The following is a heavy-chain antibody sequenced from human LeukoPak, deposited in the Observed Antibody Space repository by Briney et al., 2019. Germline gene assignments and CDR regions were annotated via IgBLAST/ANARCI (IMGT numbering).Heavy chain of an antibody. V-gene: IGHV1-2*02. Sequence: ASLKVSSTASGYTFTDFYLHWVRQAPGQGLEWMGWINPNSGDTNYAQKFQARVTMTRDTSINTAYMELAGLKSDDTAVYFCARENPGVPFDYWGQGTLVTVSS. CDR1: GYTFTDFY. CDR3: ARENPGVPFDY. CDR2: INPNSGDT. D-gene: IGHD3-3*01. J-gene: IGHJ4*02.